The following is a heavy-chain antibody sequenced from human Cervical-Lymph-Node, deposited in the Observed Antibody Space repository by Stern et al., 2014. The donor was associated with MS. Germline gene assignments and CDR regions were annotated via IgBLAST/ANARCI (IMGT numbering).Heavy chain of an antibody. J-gene: IGHJ4*02. V-gene: IGHV2-5*01. D-gene: IGHD5-12*01. CDR3: AHRATDTSLDY. CDR2: IYWNDDQ. Sequence: QVTLRESGPTLVKPTQTLTLTCTVSGFSLSTSGTCVGWIRQSPGKALEWLAFIYWNDDQRYSPSLKSRLTITRDASKNQVVLTMTNMDPVDTATYYCAHRATDTSLDYWGQGTLVTVSS. CDR1: GFSLSTSGTC.